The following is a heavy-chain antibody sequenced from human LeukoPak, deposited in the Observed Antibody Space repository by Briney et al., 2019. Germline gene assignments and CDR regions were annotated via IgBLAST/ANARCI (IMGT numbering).Heavy chain of an antibody. D-gene: IGHD2-2*01. J-gene: IGHJ4*02. Sequence: GGSLRLSCAASGFTLSSYAMSWVRQAPGKGLEWVSAISCSGGSTYYADSVKGRFTISRDNSKNALYLQMNSLRAEDTAVYYCAKAPSGYCSSTSCYAVIDYWGQGTLVTVSS. CDR3: AKAPSGYCSSTSCYAVIDY. CDR2: ISCSGGST. CDR1: GFTLSSYA. V-gene: IGHV3-23*01.